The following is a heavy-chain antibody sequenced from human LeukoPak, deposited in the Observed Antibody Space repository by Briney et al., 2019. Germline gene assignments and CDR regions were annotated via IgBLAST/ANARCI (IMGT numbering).Heavy chain of an antibody. Sequence: GGSLRPSCAASGFTFSSYAMSWVRQAPGKGLEWVSAISGSGGSTYYADSVKGRFTISRDNSKNTLYLQMNSLRAEDTAVYYCAKFLPTHIVVANYYFDYWGQGTLVTVSS. CDR2: ISGSGGST. CDR3: AKFLPTHIVVANYYFDY. V-gene: IGHV3-23*01. CDR1: GFTFSSYA. J-gene: IGHJ4*02. D-gene: IGHD2-21*01.